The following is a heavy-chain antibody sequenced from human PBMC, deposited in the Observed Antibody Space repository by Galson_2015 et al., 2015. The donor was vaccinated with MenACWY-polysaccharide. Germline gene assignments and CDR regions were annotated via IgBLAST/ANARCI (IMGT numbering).Heavy chain of an antibody. CDR2: LYNNGNR. V-gene: IGHV3-53*01. Sequence: SLRLSCAASGFTVSSNSMTWVRQAPGKGLEWVSVLYNNGNRYYADSVKGRFTISRDDSENTVDLQMNSLRAEDTAVYSCARICRSRGACLLDCWGQGTVVTASS. D-gene: IGHD6-13*01. CDR1: GFTVSSNS. J-gene: IGHJ4*02. CDR3: ARICRSRGACLLDC.